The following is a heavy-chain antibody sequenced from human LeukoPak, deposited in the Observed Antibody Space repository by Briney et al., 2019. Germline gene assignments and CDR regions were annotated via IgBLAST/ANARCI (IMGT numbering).Heavy chain of an antibody. CDR1: GYTFTGYY. CDR3: ARGKTYGGDPDFPNDY. CDR2: MNPDSGGT. V-gene: IGHV1-2*02. Sequence: ASVKVSCKTSGYTFTGYYIHWVRQAPGQGLEWMGWMNPDSGGTTYAQKFQGRVSMTRDTSINTAYMELKRLRSDDTAVYYCARGKTYGGDPDFPNDYWGQGTLVTVSS. D-gene: IGHD2-21*02. J-gene: IGHJ4*02.